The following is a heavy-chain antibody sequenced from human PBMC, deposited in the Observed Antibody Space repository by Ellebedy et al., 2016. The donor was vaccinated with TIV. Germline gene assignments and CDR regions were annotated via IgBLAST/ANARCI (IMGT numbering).Heavy chain of an antibody. CDR2: IFHSGST. Sequence: MPGGSLRLSCTVSDYSISSGYYWGWIRQPPGKGLEWIGNIFHSGSTYYNPSLKSRVTISVDTSKNQFSLKLSSSTAADTAVYYCARDTAMVPYWYFDLWGRGTLVTVSS. CDR1: DYSISSGYY. J-gene: IGHJ2*01. CDR3: ARDTAMVPYWYFDL. D-gene: IGHD5-18*01. V-gene: IGHV4-38-2*02.